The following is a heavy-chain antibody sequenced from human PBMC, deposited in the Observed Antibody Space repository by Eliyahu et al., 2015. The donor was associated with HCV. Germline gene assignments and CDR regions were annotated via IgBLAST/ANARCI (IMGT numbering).Heavy chain of an antibody. J-gene: IGHJ6*02. V-gene: IGHV3-15*01. Sequence: EVQLVESGGGLVKPGGSLRLSCAASGFXFSNAWMSWVRQAPGKGLEWVGRIKSKTDGGTTDYAAPVKGRFTISRDDSKNTLYLQMNSLKTEDTAVYYCTTDITAMVPYGMDVWGQGTTVTVSS. D-gene: IGHD5-18*01. CDR1: GFXFSNAW. CDR2: IKSKTDGGTT. CDR3: TTDITAMVPYGMDV.